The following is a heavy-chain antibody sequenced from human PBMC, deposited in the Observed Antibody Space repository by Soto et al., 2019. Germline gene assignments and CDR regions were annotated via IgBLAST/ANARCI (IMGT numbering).Heavy chain of an antibody. V-gene: IGHV3-53*04. J-gene: IGHJ6*03. Sequence: GGSLRLSCAASGFTVSSNYMSWVRQAPGKGLEWVSVIYSGGSTYYADSVKGRFTISRHNSKNTLYLQMNSLRAEDTAVYYCARGQGAVTTLGYYYYMDVWGKGTTVTVSS. CDR1: GFTVSSNY. CDR2: IYSGGST. D-gene: IGHD4-17*01. CDR3: ARGQGAVTTLGYYYYMDV.